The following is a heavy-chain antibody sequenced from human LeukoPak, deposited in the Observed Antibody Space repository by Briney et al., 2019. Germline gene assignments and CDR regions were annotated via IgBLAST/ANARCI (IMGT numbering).Heavy chain of an antibody. D-gene: IGHD3-10*01. Sequence: ASVKVSCKASGYTFTSYDINWVRQATGQGLEWMGWMNPNSGNTGYAQKFQGRVTMTRNTSISTAYMELSSLRSEDTAVYYCARGYRDYYGSGSYNFWNSHSHYYYYYMDVWGKGTTVTVSS. J-gene: IGHJ6*03. CDR3: ARGYRDYYGSGSYNFWNSHSHYYYYYMDV. V-gene: IGHV1-8*01. CDR1: GYTFTSYD. CDR2: MNPNSGNT.